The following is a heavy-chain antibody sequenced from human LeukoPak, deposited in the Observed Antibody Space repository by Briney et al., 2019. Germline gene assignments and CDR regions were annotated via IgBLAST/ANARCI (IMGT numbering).Heavy chain of an antibody. CDR3: ARDQYGGNSVHWFDP. J-gene: IGHJ5*02. D-gene: IGHD4-23*01. CDR1: GFIFSDSH. Sequence: RGSLRLSCSVSGFIFSDSHMSWLRQAPGKGLEWVSYITATGSTIYYADSVRGRFTISRDNAKKSLYLQMNSLRAEDAAVYYCARDQYGGNSVHWFDPWGQGTLITVSS. CDR2: ITATGSTI. V-gene: IGHV3-11*04.